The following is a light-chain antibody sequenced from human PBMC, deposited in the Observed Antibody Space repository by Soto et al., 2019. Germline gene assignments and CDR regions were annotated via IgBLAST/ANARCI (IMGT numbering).Light chain of an antibody. CDR2: GAS. V-gene: IGKV3-15*01. Sequence: EIVMTPSPATLSVSPVERVTLHCMASQSVSSYLAWYQQKPGQAPRLLIYGASTRATGIPARFSGSGSGTVFTLTISSLQSEDFAVYYCQKYNNWPLTCGGGTKGDIK. CDR3: QKYNNWPLT. CDR1: QSVSSY. J-gene: IGKJ4*01.